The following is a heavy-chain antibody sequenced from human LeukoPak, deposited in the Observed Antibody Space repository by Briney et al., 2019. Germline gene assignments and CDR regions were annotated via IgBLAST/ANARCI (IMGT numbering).Heavy chain of an antibody. CDR1: GGSISSYY. CDR2: IYYSGST. V-gene: IGHV4-59*01. CDR3: ARVRSRILLSVDP. J-gene: IGHJ5*02. D-gene: IGHD1-14*01. Sequence: SETLSLTCTVSGGSISSYYWSWIRQPPGKGLEWIGYIYYSGSTNYNPSLKSRVTISVDTSKNQFSLKLSSVTAADTAVYYCARVRSRILLSVDPWGQGTLVTVSS.